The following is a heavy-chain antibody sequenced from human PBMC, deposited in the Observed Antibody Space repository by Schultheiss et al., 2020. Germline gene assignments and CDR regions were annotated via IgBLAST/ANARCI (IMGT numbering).Heavy chain of an antibody. CDR2: INHSGST. Sequence: GSLRLSCAVYGGSFSGYYWSWIRQPPGKGLEWIGEINHSGSTNYNPSLKSRVTISVDTSKNQFSLKLSSVTAADTAVYYCARDAYSSSWYGMDVWGQGTTVTVSS. CDR1: GGSFSGYY. D-gene: IGHD6-13*01. J-gene: IGHJ6*02. V-gene: IGHV4-34*01. CDR3: ARDAYSSSWYGMDV.